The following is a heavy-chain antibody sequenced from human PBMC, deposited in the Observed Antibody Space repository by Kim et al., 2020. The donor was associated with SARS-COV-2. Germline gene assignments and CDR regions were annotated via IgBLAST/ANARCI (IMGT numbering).Heavy chain of an antibody. Sequence: SETLSLTCTVSGGSISSYYWSWIRQPPGKGLEWIGYIYYSGSTNYNPSLKSRVTISVDTSKNQFSLKLSSVTAADTAVYYCARHRTYYDILTGSVMGRVFDYWGQGTLVTVSS. CDR1: GGSISSYY. D-gene: IGHD3-9*01. CDR2: IYYSGST. J-gene: IGHJ4*02. CDR3: ARHRTYYDILTGSVMGRVFDY. V-gene: IGHV4-59*08.